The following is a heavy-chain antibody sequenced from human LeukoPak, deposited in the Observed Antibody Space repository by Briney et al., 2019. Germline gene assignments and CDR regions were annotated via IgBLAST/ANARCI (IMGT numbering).Heavy chain of an antibody. V-gene: IGHV4-34*01. CDR2: INHSGST. CDR1: GGSFSDHY. D-gene: IGHD2-2*03. Sequence: SETLSLTCDVYGGSFSDHYWNWIRQPPGKGLEWIGEINHSGSTNYKSSLKSRVTMSVDTSKNQFSLRLSSVTAADTAVYYCARSRFLDMSPRDYRGQGTLVTVSS. CDR3: ARSRFLDMSPRDY. J-gene: IGHJ4*02.